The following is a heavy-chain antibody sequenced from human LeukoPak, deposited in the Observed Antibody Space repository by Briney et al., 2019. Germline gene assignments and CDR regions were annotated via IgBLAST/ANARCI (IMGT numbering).Heavy chain of an antibody. D-gene: IGHD1-26*01. CDR2: ISGSGGST. CDR1: GFTFSSYA. CDR3: AKWTGATFGYYFDY. V-gene: IGHV3-23*01. Sequence: GGSLRLPCAASGFTFSSYAMSWVRQAPGKGLEWVSAISGSGGSTYYADSVKGRFTISRDNSKNTLYLQMNSLRAEDTAVYYCAKWTGATFGYYFDYWGQGTLVTVSS. J-gene: IGHJ4*02.